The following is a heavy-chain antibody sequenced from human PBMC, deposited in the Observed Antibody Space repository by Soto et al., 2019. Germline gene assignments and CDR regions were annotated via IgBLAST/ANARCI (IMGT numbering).Heavy chain of an antibody. CDR3: ARDRADYYDSSGYGDY. CDR1: GYTFTSYG. CDR2: ISAYNGNT. Sequence: ASVKVSCKASGYTFTSYGISWVRRAPGQGLEWMGWISAYNGNTNYAQKLQGRVTMTTDTSTSTAYMELRSLRSDDTAVYYCARDRADYYDSSGYGDYWGQGTLVTVSS. J-gene: IGHJ4*02. D-gene: IGHD3-22*01. V-gene: IGHV1-18*01.